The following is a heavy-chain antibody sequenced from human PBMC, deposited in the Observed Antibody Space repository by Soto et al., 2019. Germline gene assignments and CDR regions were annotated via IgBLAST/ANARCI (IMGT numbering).Heavy chain of an antibody. V-gene: IGHV4-4*07. Sequence: QVHLQESGPGLVKPSETLSLTCTVSGGAISTYYWTWIRQTAGKGLERIGRIYSSGSTKYNPALQSRVTMSLDTSNNQFSLRLTSVPAADTAVYYCARGQRFSDWFDPWGQGTLVTVSS. CDR2: IYSSGST. D-gene: IGHD3-3*01. J-gene: IGHJ5*02. CDR1: GGAISTYY. CDR3: ARGQRFSDWFDP.